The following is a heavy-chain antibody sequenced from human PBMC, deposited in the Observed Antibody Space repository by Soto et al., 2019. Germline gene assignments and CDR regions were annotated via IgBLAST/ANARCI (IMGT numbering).Heavy chain of an antibody. CDR3: ARADIAAAGIDYYYYMDV. J-gene: IGHJ6*03. Sequence: VASVKVSCKASGYTFTGYYMHWVRQAPGQGLEWMGWINPNSGGTNYAQKFQGWVTMTRDTSISTAYMELSRLRSDDTAVYYCARADIAAAGIDYYYYMDVWGKGTTVTVSS. D-gene: IGHD6-13*01. CDR2: INPNSGGT. CDR1: GYTFTGYY. V-gene: IGHV1-2*04.